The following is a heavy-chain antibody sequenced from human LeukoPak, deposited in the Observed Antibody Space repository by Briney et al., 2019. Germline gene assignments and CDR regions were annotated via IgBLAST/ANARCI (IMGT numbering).Heavy chain of an antibody. Sequence: GGSLRLSCAASGFTFSSYSMNWVRQAPGKGLEWVSSISSSSSYIYYADSVKGRFTISRDNAKNSLYLQMNSLRAEDTAVYYCARGIRMGHIVATISLIPFDYWGQGTLVTVSS. J-gene: IGHJ4*02. V-gene: IGHV3-21*01. CDR3: ARGIRMGHIVATISLIPFDY. CDR1: GFTFSSYS. D-gene: IGHD5-12*01. CDR2: ISSSSSYI.